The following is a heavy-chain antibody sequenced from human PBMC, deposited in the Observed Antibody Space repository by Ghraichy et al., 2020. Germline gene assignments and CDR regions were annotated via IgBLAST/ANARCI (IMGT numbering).Heavy chain of an antibody. CDR1: GFTFSSYA. Sequence: TLSLTCAASGFTFSSYAMSWVRQAPGKGLEWVSAISGSGSTYYADSVKGRFTISRDNSKNTLYLQMNSLRAEDTAVYYCAKDRQQLVRNWFDPWGQGTLVTVSS. J-gene: IGHJ5*02. CDR3: AKDRQQLVRNWFDP. CDR2: ISGSGST. D-gene: IGHD6-13*01. V-gene: IGHV3-23*01.